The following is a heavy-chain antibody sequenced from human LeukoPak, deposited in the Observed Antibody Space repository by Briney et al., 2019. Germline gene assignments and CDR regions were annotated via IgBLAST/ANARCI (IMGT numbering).Heavy chain of an antibody. J-gene: IGHJ4*02. V-gene: IGHV4-39*07. CDR3: ASGSVAGTLMFDY. CDR2: IYYSGST. Sequence: SETLSLTCTISGGSISSSSYYWGWIRQPPGKGLEWIGSIYYSGSTYYNPSLKSRVTISVDTSKNQFSLKLSSVTAADTAVYYCASGSVAGTLMFDYWGQGTLVTVSS. D-gene: IGHD6-19*01. CDR1: GGSISSSSYY.